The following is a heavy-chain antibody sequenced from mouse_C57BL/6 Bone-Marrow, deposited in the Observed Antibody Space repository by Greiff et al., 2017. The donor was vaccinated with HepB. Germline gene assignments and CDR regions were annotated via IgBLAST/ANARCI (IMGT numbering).Heavy chain of an antibody. D-gene: IGHD6-5*01. J-gene: IGHJ4*01. CDR3: ARSYDAMDY. Sequence: EVKLMESGPELVKPGASVKMSCKASGYTFTDYNMHWVKQSHGKSLEWIGYINPNNGGTSYNQKFKGKATLTVNKSSSTAYMELRSLTSEDSAVYYCARSYDAMDYWGQGTSVTVSS. CDR1: GYTFTDYN. CDR2: INPNNGGT. V-gene: IGHV1-22*01.